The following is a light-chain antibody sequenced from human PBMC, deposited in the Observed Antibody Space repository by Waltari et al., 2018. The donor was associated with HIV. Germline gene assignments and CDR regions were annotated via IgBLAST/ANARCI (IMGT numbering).Light chain of an antibody. J-gene: IGKJ2*01. CDR1: QGVNSK. CDR2: SSS. V-gene: IGKV3-15*01. Sequence: EILITQSPDNLSVSPGETATLSCRNSQGVNSKLAWYQQKTGQAPRLLIYSSSTSATGSPARFSGSWSGTEFTLTITSLQSEDFTIYDGRQYNNWPYTFGQWTKLEI. CDR3: RQYNNWPYT.